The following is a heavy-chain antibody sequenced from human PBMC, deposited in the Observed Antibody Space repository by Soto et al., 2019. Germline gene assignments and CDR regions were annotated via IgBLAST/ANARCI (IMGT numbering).Heavy chain of an antibody. CDR2: IWYDGSNK. CDR3: AREPPYASYCSSTSCYGDYFDS. J-gene: IGHJ4*02. Sequence: QVQLVESGGGVVQPGRSLRLSCAASGFTFSSYGMHWVRQAPGKGLEWVAVIWYDGSNKYYADSVKGRFTISRDNSKNTLYLQMNSLRAGDTAVYYCAREPPYASYCSSTSCYGDYFDSWGQGPLVTVSS. CDR1: GFTFSSYG. D-gene: IGHD2-2*01. V-gene: IGHV3-33*01.